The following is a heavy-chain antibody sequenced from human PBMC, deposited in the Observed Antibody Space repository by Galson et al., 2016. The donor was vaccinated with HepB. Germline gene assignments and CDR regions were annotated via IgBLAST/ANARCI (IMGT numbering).Heavy chain of an antibody. D-gene: IGHD3-10*01. CDR3: AKGAYYGSSILYGMDV. CDR2: TSGSGGST. CDR1: GFTFSTYA. J-gene: IGHJ6*02. Sequence: SLRLSCAASGFTFSTYAMSWVRQAPGKGLEWVSGTSGSGGSTYYADSVKGRFTISRDNSKNTLYLQMNSQRAEDTAVYYCAKGAYYGSSILYGMDVWGQGTTVTVSS. V-gene: IGHV3-23*01.